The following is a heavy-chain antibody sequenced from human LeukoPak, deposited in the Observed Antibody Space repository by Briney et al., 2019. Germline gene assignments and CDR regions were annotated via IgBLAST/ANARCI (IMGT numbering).Heavy chain of an antibody. CDR2: INHGGST. D-gene: IGHD3-10*01. Sequence: SETLSLTCAVSGGSFSDSSWTWIRQSPGKGLEWIGDINHGGSTTYNPSLKSRVTISVDTSKNQFSLKLTSVTAADTAVYYCARHGRRMVRGNYYFDYWGQGTLVTVSS. CDR1: GGSFSDSS. J-gene: IGHJ4*02. V-gene: IGHV4-34*01. CDR3: ARHGRRMVRGNYYFDY.